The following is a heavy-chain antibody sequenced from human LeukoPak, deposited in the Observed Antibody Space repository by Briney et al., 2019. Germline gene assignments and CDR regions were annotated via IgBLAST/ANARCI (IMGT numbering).Heavy chain of an antibody. D-gene: IGHD4-17*01. Sequence: GGSLRLSCAASGLTFSDHYMDWVRQAPGKGLEWVGRTRNKANSYTTEYAASVKGRFTISRDDSKNSLCLQMNSLKTEDTAVYYCASHKYGDYGDQSVDYWGQGTLVTVSS. CDR3: ASHKYGDYGDQSVDY. J-gene: IGHJ4*02. CDR1: GLTFSDHY. V-gene: IGHV3-72*01. CDR2: TRNKANSYTT.